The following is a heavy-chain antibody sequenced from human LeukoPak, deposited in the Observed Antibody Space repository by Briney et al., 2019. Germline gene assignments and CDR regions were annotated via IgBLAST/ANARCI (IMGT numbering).Heavy chain of an antibody. V-gene: IGHV4-59*01. CDR2: IYYSGST. CDR1: GGSISSYY. J-gene: IGHJ5*02. D-gene: IGHD4-17*01. CDR3: ARVFPLDDYGDPINWFDP. Sequence: SETLSLTCTVSGGSISSYYWSWIRQPPGKGLEWIGYIYYSGSTNYNPSLKSRVTISVDTSKNQFSLKLSSVTAADTPVYYCARVFPLDDYGDPINWFDPWGQGTLVTVSS.